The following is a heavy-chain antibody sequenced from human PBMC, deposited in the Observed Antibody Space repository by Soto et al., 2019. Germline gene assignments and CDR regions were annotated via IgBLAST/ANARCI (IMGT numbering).Heavy chain of an antibody. CDR3: ARESDSITIFGVVTFFDY. Sequence: QVQLVESGGGVVQPGRSLRLSCAASGFTFSSYAMHWVRQAPGKGLEWVAVISYDGSNKYYADSVKGRFTISRDNSKNTLYLQMNSLRAEDTAVYYWARESDSITIFGVVTFFDYWGQGTLVTVSS. J-gene: IGHJ4*02. CDR1: GFTFSSYA. D-gene: IGHD3-3*01. CDR2: ISYDGSNK. V-gene: IGHV3-30-3*01.